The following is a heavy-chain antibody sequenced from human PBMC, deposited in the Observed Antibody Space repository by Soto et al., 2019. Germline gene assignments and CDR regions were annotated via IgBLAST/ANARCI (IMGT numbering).Heavy chain of an antibody. V-gene: IGHV3-74*01. CDR1: GFTFSSYW. D-gene: IGHD2-21*01. Sequence: EVQLVESGGGLVQPGGSLRLSCAASGFTFSSYWMHWVGQAPGKGLVWVSRINSDGSSTSYADSVKGRFTISRDNAKNTLYLQMNSLRAEDTAVYYCARELVWNIVENYGMDVWGQGTTVTVSS. J-gene: IGHJ6*02. CDR3: ARELVWNIVENYGMDV. CDR2: INSDGSST.